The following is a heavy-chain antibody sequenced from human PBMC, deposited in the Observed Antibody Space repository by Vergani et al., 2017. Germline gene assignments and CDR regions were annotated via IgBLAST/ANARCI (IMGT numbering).Heavy chain of an antibody. D-gene: IGHD3-10*01. J-gene: IGHJ5*02. CDR2: IDYSGST. CDR3: ARGARGDTMVRGPKSWFDP. V-gene: IGHV4-39*07. Sequence: QLQLQESGPGLVKPSETLSLTCTVPGGSISSSSFYWGWIRQPPGKGLEWIGTIDYSGSTYYNTAFKSRVTISIDTSKNQFSLKLSSVTAADTAVYYCARGARGDTMVRGPKSWFDPWGQGTLVTVSS. CDR1: GGSISSSSFY.